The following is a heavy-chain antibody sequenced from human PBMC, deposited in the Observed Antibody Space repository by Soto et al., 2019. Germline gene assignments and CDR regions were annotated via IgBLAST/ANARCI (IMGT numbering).Heavy chain of an antibody. CDR1: GGSISSYY. J-gene: IGHJ3*02. CDR3: ARSYDFWSGPPHHAFDI. D-gene: IGHD3-3*01. CDR2: IYYSGST. V-gene: IGHV4-59*08. Sequence: PSETLSLTCTVSGGSISSYYWSWIRQPPGKGLEWIGYIYYSGSTNYNPSLKSRVTISVDTSKNQFSLKLSSVTAADTAVYYCARSYDFWSGPPHHAFDIWGQGTMVTVSS.